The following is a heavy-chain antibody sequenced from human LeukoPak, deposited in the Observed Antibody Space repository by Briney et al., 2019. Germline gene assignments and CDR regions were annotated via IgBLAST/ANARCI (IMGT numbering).Heavy chain of an antibody. CDR2: IYYSGST. CDR1: GGSISSSSYY. J-gene: IGHJ5*02. Sequence: PSETLSLTCTVSGGSISSSSYYWGWIRQPPGKGLEWIGSIYYSGSTYYNPSLKSRVTISVDTSKNQFSLKLSSVTAADTAVYYCARGKYYDFWSGYYWNWFDPWGQGTLVTVSS. V-gene: IGHV4-39*01. CDR3: ARGKYYDFWSGYYWNWFDP. D-gene: IGHD3-3*01.